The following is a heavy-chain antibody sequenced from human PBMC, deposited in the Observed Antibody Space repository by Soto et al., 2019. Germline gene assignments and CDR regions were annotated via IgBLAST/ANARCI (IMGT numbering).Heavy chain of an antibody. D-gene: IGHD3-16*01. CDR3: TKWNGGFDY. CDR1: GFTFSSYG. Sequence: QVQLVESGGGVVQPGRSLRLSCAASGFTFSSYGMHWVRQAPGKGLEWVAVISYDGSYKYYADSVKGRFTISRDNSKNTLYLQMNSLRAEDTAVYYCTKWNGGFDYWGQGTLVTVSS. CDR2: ISYDGSYK. V-gene: IGHV3-30*18. J-gene: IGHJ4*02.